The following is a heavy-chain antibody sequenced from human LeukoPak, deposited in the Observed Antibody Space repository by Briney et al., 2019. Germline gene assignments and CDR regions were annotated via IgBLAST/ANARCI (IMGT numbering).Heavy chain of an antibody. CDR3: ASSIYDSRVYYMDV. J-gene: IGHJ6*03. CDR1: GGSISSGGHY. D-gene: IGHD3-22*01. Sequence: PSQTLSLTCTVSGGSISSGGHYWSWIRQHPGKGLEWIGYIYYSGSTYYNPSLKSRVTISVDTSKNQFSLKLSSVTAADTAVYYCASSIYDSRVYYMDVWGKGTTVTVSS. CDR2: IYYSGST. V-gene: IGHV4-31*03.